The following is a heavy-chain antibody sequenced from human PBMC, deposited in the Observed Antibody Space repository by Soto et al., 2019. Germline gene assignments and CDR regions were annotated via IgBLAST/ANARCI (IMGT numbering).Heavy chain of an antibody. CDR3: ARAQMGMALDY. D-gene: IGHD6-13*01. V-gene: IGHV3-30-3*01. CDR1: GFTFSSYA. J-gene: IGHJ4*02. Sequence: QVQLVESGGGVVQPGRSLRLSCAASGFTFSSYAMHWVRQAPGKGLEWVAVISYDGSNKYYADSVKGRFTISRDNSKNTLYLQMNSLRAEDTAVYYCARAQMGMALDYWGQGTLVTVSS. CDR2: ISYDGSNK.